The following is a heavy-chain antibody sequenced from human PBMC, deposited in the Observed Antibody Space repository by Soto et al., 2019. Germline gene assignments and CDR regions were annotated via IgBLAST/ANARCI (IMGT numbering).Heavy chain of an antibody. Sequence: GASVKVSCKASGGTFSSYAISWVRQAPGQGLEWMGGIIPIFGTANYAQKLQGRVTMTTDTSTSTAYMELRSLRSDDTAVYYCARGVDWFDPWGQGTLVTVSS. V-gene: IGHV1-69*05. CDR3: ARGVDWFDP. J-gene: IGHJ5*02. D-gene: IGHD2-15*01. CDR1: GGTFSSYA. CDR2: IIPIFGTA.